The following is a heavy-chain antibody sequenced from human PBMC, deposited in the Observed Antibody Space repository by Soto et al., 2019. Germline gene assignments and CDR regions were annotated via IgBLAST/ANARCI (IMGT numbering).Heavy chain of an antibody. CDR3: ARRVPGEYYYYYMDV. Sequence: QVQLQESGPGLVKPSETLSLTCTVSGGSISSYYWSWIRQPPGKGLEWIGYIYYSGSTNYNPSLKSRVTISVDTSKNQFSLKLSSVTAADTAVYYCARRVPGEYYYYYMDVWGKGTTVTVSS. J-gene: IGHJ6*03. D-gene: IGHD3-10*01. CDR2: IYYSGST. CDR1: GGSISSYY. V-gene: IGHV4-59*08.